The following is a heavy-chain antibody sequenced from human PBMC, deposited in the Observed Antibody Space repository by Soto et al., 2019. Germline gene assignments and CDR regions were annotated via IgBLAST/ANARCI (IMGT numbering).Heavy chain of an antibody. CDR1: GYTFTRYG. V-gene: IGHV1-18*01. Sequence: QGQLVQSGGEVKKPGASVKVSCKSSGYTFTRYGISWVRQAPGQGLEWMGWISGYNGDTKYAQKFQGRVTMTVDTSTNTAYMALRSLTSDDRAVYYCAKNGLPPYYYNSMDVWGQGTTVTVSS. CDR2: ISGYNGDT. J-gene: IGHJ6*02. D-gene: IGHD5-12*01. CDR3: AKNGLPPYYYNSMDV.